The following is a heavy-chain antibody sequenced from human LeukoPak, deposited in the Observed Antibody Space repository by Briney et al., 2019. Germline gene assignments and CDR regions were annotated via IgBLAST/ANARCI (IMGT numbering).Heavy chain of an antibody. CDR2: IYSGGST. CDR3: ARDGMGSYYDFWSGYSYGMDV. CDR1: GFTVSSNY. V-gene: IGHV3-53*01. D-gene: IGHD3-3*01. Sequence: GGSLRLSCAASGFTVSSNYMSWVRQAPGKGLEWVSVIYSGGSTYYADSVKGRFTISRDNSKNTPYLQMNSLRAEDTAVYYCARDGMGSYYDFWSGYSYGMDVWGQGTTVTVSS. J-gene: IGHJ6*02.